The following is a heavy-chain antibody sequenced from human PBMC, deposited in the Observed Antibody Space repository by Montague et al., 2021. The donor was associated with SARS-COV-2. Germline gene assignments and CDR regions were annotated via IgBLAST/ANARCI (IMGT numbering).Heavy chain of an antibody. V-gene: IGHV2-70*01. Sequence: PALVKPTQTLTLTCTFSGFSLSTSGMCVSWIRQPPGKALEWLTLIDWDDDTYYSTPLKTRLTISKDTSKNQVVLTMTNMDPVDTATYYCARGYGTTVVTRAFDYWGQGTLVTVSS. CDR3: ARGYGTTVVTRAFDY. CDR1: GFSLSTSGMC. D-gene: IGHD4-23*01. J-gene: IGHJ4*02. CDR2: IDWDDDT.